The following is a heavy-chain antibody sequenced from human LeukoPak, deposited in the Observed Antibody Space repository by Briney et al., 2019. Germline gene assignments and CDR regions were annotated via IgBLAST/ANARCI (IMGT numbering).Heavy chain of an antibody. CDR1: GGSISSSSYY. J-gene: IGHJ3*02. V-gene: IGHV4-39*01. CDR2: IYYSGST. CDR3: ARQPTIFGVVDAFDI. Sequence: KPSETLSLTCTVSGGSISSSSYYWGWIRQPPGKGLEWIGSIYYSGSTYYNPSLKSRVTISVDTSKNQFSLKLSSVTAADTAEYYCARQPTIFGVVDAFDIRGQGTMVTVSS. D-gene: IGHD3-3*01.